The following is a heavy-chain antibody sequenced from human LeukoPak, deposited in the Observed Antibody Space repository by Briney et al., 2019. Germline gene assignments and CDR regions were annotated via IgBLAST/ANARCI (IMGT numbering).Heavy chain of an antibody. D-gene: IGHD6-13*01. CDR3: AREGGGIAAAGLGY. V-gene: IGHV4-30-4*01. J-gene: IGHJ4*02. CDR1: GGSISSGDYY. Sequence: PSETLSLTCTVSGGSISSGDYYWSWIRQPPGKGLEWIGYIYYSGSTYYNPSLKSRVTISVDTSKNQFSLKLSSVTAADTAVYYCAREGGGIAAAGLGYWGQGTLVTVSS. CDR2: IYYSGST.